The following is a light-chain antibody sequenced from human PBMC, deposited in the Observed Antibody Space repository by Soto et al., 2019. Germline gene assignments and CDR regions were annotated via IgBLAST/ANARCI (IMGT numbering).Light chain of an antibody. J-gene: IGLJ2*01. CDR1: SSDVGNYNF. Sequence: QSALTQPASVSGSPGQSITISCIGTSSDVGNYNFVSWYQNHPGKAPRLIISEVSNRPSGIPSRFSGSKSGNTASLTISGLRAEDEADYYCCSYTRRDTLLFGGGTKLTVL. CDR3: CSYTRRDTLL. V-gene: IGLV2-23*02. CDR2: EVS.